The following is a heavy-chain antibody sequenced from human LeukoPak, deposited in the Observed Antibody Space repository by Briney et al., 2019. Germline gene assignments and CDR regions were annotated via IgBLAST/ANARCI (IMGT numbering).Heavy chain of an antibody. CDR2: INHSGSI. CDR3: AGGDYHGSESYANY. CDR1: GGSFSGQY. D-gene: IGHD3-10*01. J-gene: IGHJ4*02. V-gene: IGHV4-34*01. Sequence: SETLSLSCAVYGGSFSGQYWGWIRQPPGKGLEWIGEINHSGSISYNASLKSRVTISLDTSKNQFSLNLRSVTAADTAVYYCAGGDYHGSESYANYWGQGTLVTASS.